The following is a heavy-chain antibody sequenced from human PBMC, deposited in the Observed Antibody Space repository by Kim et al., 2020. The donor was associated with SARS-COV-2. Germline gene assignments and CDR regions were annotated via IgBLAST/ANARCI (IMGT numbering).Heavy chain of an antibody. V-gene: IGHV3-48*02. Sequence: SGKGQFTSSRDNAKNSLYLQMNSLRDEGTSVYYCARDPPNSGSYVFFDYWGQGTLVTVSS. D-gene: IGHD1-26*01. CDR3: ARDPPNSGSYVFFDY. J-gene: IGHJ4*02.